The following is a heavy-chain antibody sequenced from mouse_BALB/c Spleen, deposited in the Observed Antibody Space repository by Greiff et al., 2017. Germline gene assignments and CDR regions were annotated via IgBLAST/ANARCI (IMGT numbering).Heavy chain of an antibody. D-gene: IGHD2-1*01. CDR1: GFTFSSYT. CDR2: ISNGGGST. J-gene: IGHJ4*01. CDR3: ASRRNYVEMDY. V-gene: IGHV5-12-2*01. Sequence: EVQVEESGGGLVQPGGSLKLSCAASGFTFSSYTMSWVRQTPEKRLEWVAYISNGGGSTYYPDTVKGRFTISRDNAKNTLYLQMSSLTSEDTAMYYCASRRNYVEMDYWGQGTSVTVSS.